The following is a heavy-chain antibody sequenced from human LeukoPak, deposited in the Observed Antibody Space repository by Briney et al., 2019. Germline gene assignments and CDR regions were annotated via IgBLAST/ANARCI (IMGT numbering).Heavy chain of an antibody. D-gene: IGHD3-10*01. Sequence: ASVKVSCKASGGTFRTFAISWVRQAPGQGLEWMGGIIPIFGTANYAQKFQGRVTITADKSTSTAYMELSSLRSEDTAVDYCARADYMVRGDTWWDYWGQGTLVTVSS. CDR3: ARADYMVRGDTWWDY. J-gene: IGHJ4*02. V-gene: IGHV1-69*06. CDR1: GGTFRTFA. CDR2: IIPIFGTA.